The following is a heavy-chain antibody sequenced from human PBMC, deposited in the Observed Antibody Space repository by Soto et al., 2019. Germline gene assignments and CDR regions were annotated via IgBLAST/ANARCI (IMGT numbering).Heavy chain of an antibody. CDR3: AKYRRTEAEGFTLDY. Sequence: SETLSLTCTVSGDSINHYYWSWIRQPPGKRPEWIGYIYYTGSTTYNPSLESRVTMSVDTSRNQFSLKLSSVNAADTAVYYCAKYRRTEAEGFTLDYWGRGTLVTVSA. V-gene: IGHV4-59*01. CDR1: GDSINHYY. J-gene: IGHJ4*02. CDR2: IYYTGST. D-gene: IGHD6-13*01.